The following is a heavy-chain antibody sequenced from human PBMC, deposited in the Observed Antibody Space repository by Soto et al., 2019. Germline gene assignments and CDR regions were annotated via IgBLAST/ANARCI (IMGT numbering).Heavy chain of an antibody. V-gene: IGHV4-4*07. J-gene: IGHJ4*02. D-gene: IGHD6-13*01. Sequence: SETLSLTCTVSGGSISSYYWIWIRQPAGKGMEWIGRIHTTDGTNYNPSLKSRVTMSIDTSNNQFSLKLSSLTAADTAVYYCARALSSAAGLYFDFWGQGTLVTVSS. CDR2: IHTTDGT. CDR3: ARALSSAAGLYFDF. CDR1: GGSISSYY.